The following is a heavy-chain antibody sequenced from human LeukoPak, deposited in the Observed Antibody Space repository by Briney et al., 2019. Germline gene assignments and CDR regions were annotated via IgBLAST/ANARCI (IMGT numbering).Heavy chain of an antibody. D-gene: IGHD3-9*01. CDR1: GGSFSGYY. CDR3: ARATGYWMRIHGWYFDL. CDR2: INHSGST. J-gene: IGHJ2*01. V-gene: IGHV4-34*01. Sequence: PSETLSLTCAVYGGSFSGYYWSWIRQPPGKGLEWIGEINHSGSTNYNPSLKSRVTISVDTSKNQFSLKLSSVTAADTAVYYCARATGYWMRIHGWYFDLWGRGTLVTVSS.